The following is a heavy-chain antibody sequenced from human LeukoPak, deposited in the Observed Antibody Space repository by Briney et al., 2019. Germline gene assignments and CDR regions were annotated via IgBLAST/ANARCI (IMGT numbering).Heavy chain of an antibody. CDR2: INHSGST. D-gene: IGHD3-10*01. J-gene: IGHJ4*02. Sequence: GSLRLSCAASGFTFSSYAMSWVRQAPGKGLEWIGEINHSGSTNYNPSLKSRVTISVDTSKNQFSLKLSSVTAADTAVYYCARGTHYYGSGSYVDYWGQGTLVTVSS. V-gene: IGHV4-34*01. CDR3: ARGTHYYGSGSYVDY. CDR1: GFTFSSYA.